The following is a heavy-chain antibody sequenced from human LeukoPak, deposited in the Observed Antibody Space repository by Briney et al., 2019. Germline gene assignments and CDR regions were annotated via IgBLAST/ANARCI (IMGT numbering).Heavy chain of an antibody. CDR2: IGTAGDT. Sequence: GGSLRLSCAASGFTFSSYDMHWVRQATGKGLEWVSAIGTAGDTYYPGSVKGRFTISRENAKSSLYLQMNSLRAEDTAVYYCARAAGVVPARDFDYWGQGTLVTVSS. CDR1: GFTFSSYD. V-gene: IGHV3-13*01. CDR3: ARAAGVVPARDFDY. J-gene: IGHJ4*02. D-gene: IGHD2-2*01.